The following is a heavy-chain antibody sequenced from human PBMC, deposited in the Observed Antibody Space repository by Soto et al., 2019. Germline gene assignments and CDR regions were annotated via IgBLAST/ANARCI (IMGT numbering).Heavy chain of an antibody. Sequence: TPSLTCAVSGDSISMGGYSCAWIRQPPGKGLEWIGYIYHSGSTYYNPSLKSRVTISVDRSKNQFSLKLSSVTATDTAVYYCVRQGFGALHGLVDVWGQGTTVT. CDR3: VRQGFGALHGLVDV. J-gene: IGHJ6*02. V-gene: IGHV4-30-2*01. CDR2: IYHSGST. D-gene: IGHD3-10*01. CDR1: GDSISMGGYS.